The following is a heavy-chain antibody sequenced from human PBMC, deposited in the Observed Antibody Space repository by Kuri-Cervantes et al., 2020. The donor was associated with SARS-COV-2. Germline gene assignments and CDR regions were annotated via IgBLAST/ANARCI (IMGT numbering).Heavy chain of an antibody. Sequence: SETLSLTCTVSGASMGDPMSHYYWNWIRLTPGKGLEWIGYIFHTGSNSQNPSLKSRVTISLDTSKNQFSLSLNSVTPADTAVYYCATKLFGEHWFDPWGQGILVTVSS. D-gene: IGHD3-10*01. V-gene: IGHV4-61*01. CDR2: IFHTGSN. J-gene: IGHJ5*02. CDR3: ATKLFGEHWFDP. CDR1: GASMGDPMSHYY.